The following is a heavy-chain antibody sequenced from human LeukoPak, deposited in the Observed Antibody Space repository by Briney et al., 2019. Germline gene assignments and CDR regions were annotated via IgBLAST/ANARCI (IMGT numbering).Heavy chain of an antibody. Sequence: ASVKVSCKASGGTFSSYAISWVRQAPGQGLEWMGGIIPIFGTANYAQKFQGRVTITADKSTSTAYMELSSLRSEDTAVYYCARDVLSSGWYYQSVNWFDPWGQGTLVTVSS. CDR2: IIPIFGTA. J-gene: IGHJ5*02. D-gene: IGHD6-19*01. CDR3: ARDVLSSGWYYQSVNWFDP. CDR1: GGTFSSYA. V-gene: IGHV1-69*06.